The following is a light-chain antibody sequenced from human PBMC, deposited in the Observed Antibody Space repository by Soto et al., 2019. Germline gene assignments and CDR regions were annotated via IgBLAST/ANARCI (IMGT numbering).Light chain of an antibody. J-gene: IGKJ1*01. CDR2: GAS. CDR1: QRVSSSY. V-gene: IGKV3D-7*01. CDR3: QQDYNLSWT. Sequence: PGERVTLSCRASQRVSSSYLTWYQQKPGQAPRLLIYGASTRATGIPDRFSGSWSGTDFTLTISSLQPEDFAVYYCQQDYNLSWTCGQGTKVEIK.